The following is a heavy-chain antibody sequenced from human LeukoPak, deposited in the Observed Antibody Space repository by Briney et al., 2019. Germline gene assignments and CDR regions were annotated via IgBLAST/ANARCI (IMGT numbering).Heavy chain of an antibody. CDR2: IYHSGTT. CDR1: GFTFSSYS. CDR3: ARAVGYYFDNSGPSKTFDY. V-gene: IGHV4-38-2*01. D-gene: IGHD3-22*01. Sequence: GSLRLSCAASGFTFSSYSMNWVRQPPGEGLEWIGIIYHSGTTYYNASLKSRVTISVDTSKNQFSLKLSSVTAADTAVYYCARAVGYYFDNSGPSKTFDYWGQGTLVTVSS. J-gene: IGHJ4*02.